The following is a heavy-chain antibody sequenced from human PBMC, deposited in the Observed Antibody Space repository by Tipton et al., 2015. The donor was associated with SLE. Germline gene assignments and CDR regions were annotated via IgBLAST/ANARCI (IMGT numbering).Heavy chain of an antibody. J-gene: IGHJ4*02. V-gene: IGHV4-39*07. CDR2: IHYAGGT. CDR1: GDSLSSNNYY. Sequence: TLSLTCSVSGDSLSSNNYYWGWIRQSPAQGLEWIGTIHYAGGTYYNPSLRSRLTISADTSRNQFSLKLTSVTAADTAVYYCARDSCGGDCSILDYWGRGTQVTVSS. D-gene: IGHD2-21*01. CDR3: ARDSCGGDCSILDY.